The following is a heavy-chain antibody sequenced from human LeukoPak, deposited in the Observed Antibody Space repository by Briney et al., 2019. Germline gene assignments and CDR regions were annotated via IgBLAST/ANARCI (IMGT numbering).Heavy chain of an antibody. CDR3: ARGAGLYCSGGSCFLDYYGMDV. CDR2: INPNSGGT. D-gene: IGHD2-15*01. J-gene: IGHJ6*02. V-gene: IGHV1-2*04. CDR1: GYTFTGYY. Sequence: ASVKVSCKASGYTFTGYYMHWVRQAPGQGLEWMGWINPNSGGTNYAQKFQGWVTMTRDTSISTAYMELSRLRSDDTAVYYCARGAGLYCSGGSCFLDYYGMDVWGQGTTVTVSS.